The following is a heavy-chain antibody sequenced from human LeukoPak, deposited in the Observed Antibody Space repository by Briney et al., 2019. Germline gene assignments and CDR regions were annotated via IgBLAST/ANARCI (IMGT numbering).Heavy chain of an antibody. CDR2: ISSSSSYI. CDR3: ARDPRRGGGPPTSDWFDP. V-gene: IGHV3-21*01. D-gene: IGHD3-16*01. CDR1: GFTFSSYS. Sequence: KSGGSLRLSCAASGFTFSSYSMNWVRQAPGKGLEWVSSISSSSSYIYYADSVKGRFTVSRDNAKNSLYLQMNSLRAEDRAVYYCARDPRRGGGPPTSDWFDPWGQGTLVTVSS. J-gene: IGHJ5*02.